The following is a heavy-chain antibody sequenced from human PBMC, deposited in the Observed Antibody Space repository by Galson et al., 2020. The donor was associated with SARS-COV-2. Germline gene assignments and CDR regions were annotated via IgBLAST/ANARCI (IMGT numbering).Heavy chain of an antibody. CDR2: IYSDGNT. J-gene: IGHJ4*02. V-gene: IGHV4-39*07. Sequence: SETLSLTCQVSGGSITNSDHYWDWVRQSPVKGLEWIGSIYSDGNTYYSSSLYSRVSMSLDTSKNQFSLTVTSMTAADTAVYFCARHCPVGCVCRTSGLCSPGWGRGTLVSVSS. CDR3: ARHCPVGCVCRTSGLCSPG. D-gene: IGHD1-26*01. CDR1: GGSITNSDHY.